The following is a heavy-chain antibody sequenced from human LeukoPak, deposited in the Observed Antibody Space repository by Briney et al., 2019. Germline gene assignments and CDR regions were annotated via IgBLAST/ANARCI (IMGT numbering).Heavy chain of an antibody. D-gene: IGHD5-18*01. CDR2: IKKDGSEK. CDR3: ARHLSGVTGYTYGRGIDY. CDR1: GFSFSSYW. J-gene: IGHJ4*02. Sequence: GGSLRLSCEGSGFSFSSYWMSWVRQAPGKGLEWVANIKKDGSEKYYVDSVKGRFTISRDNAKKSLYLQMNSLRAEDTAVYYCARHLSGVTGYTYGRGIDYWGQGTLVTVSS. V-gene: IGHV3-7*01.